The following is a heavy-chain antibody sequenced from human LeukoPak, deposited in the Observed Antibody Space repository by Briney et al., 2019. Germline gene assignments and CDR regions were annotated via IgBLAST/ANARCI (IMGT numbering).Heavy chain of an antibody. CDR3: LTLSGVWTGRPVP. CDR1: GFTFSSYG. J-gene: IGHJ5*02. Sequence: GGSLRLSCAASGFTFSSYGMHWVRQAPGKGLEWVAFIRYDGSNKYYADSVKGRFTISRDNSKNTLYLQMDSLKTEDTAIYYYLTLSGVWTGRPVPWGQGTLVTVSS. V-gene: IGHV3-30*02. D-gene: IGHD3/OR15-3a*01. CDR2: IRYDGSNK.